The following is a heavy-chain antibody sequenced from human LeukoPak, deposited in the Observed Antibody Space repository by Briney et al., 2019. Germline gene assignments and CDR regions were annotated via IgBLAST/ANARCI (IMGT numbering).Heavy chain of an antibody. CDR3: ARDPYGDYVFDY. Sequence: GGSLRLSCAASGFTFSSYDMNWVRQAPGKGLEWVSYISSSVSTIYYADSVKGRFTISRDNAKNSLYLQMNSLRAEDTAVYYCARDPYGDYVFDYWGQGTLVTVSS. V-gene: IGHV3-48*03. D-gene: IGHD4-17*01. CDR1: GFTFSSYD. J-gene: IGHJ4*02. CDR2: ISSSVSTI.